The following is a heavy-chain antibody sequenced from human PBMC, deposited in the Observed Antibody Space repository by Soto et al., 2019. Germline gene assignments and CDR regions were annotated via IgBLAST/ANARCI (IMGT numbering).Heavy chain of an antibody. J-gene: IGHJ4*02. D-gene: IGHD2-21*02. Sequence: ESGGGVVQPGRSLRLSCAASGFTFSSYAMHWVRQAPGTGLEWVAVISYDGSNKYYADSVKGRFTISRDNSKNTLYLQMNSLRAEDTAVYYCARDLLIVVVTALDYWGQGTLVTVSS. CDR3: ARDLLIVVVTALDY. CDR2: ISYDGSNK. V-gene: IGHV3-30-3*01. CDR1: GFTFSSYA.